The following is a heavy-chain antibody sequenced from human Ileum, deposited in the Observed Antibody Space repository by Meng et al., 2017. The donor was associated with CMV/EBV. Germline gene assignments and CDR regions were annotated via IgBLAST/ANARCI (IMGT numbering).Heavy chain of an antibody. V-gene: IGHV3-74*01. CDR3: ARVSGDSGGYRYYYGMDV. D-gene: IGHD3-22*01. Sequence: GESLKISCSASGFTFSTYWMHWVRHAPGKGLVWVSRINSDGTYTSYAGSVKGRFTISRDNAKNTVNLQMNSLRVEDTAVYYCARVSGDSGGYRYYYGMDVWGQGNTVNGAS. CDR1: GFTFSTYW. CDR2: INSDGTYT. J-gene: IGHJ6*02.